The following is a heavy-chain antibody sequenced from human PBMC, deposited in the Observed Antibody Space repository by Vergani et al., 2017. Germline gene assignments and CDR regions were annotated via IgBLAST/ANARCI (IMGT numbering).Heavy chain of an antibody. J-gene: IGHJ6*02. Sequence: VQLVESGGGLVQPGGSLRLSCAASGFTFSSYSMTWVRQPPGKGLEWIGYIYYSGTTNYNPSLKRRVTISVDTSKDQFSLKLSVVTAADTAVYYCAGDLGSGSYASPGVKKRGYYYYGMDVWGQGTTVTVSS. CDR3: AGDLGSGSYASPGVKKRGYYYYGMDV. D-gene: IGHD3-10*01. CDR2: IYYSGTT. V-gene: IGHV4-59*01. CDR1: GFTFSSYS.